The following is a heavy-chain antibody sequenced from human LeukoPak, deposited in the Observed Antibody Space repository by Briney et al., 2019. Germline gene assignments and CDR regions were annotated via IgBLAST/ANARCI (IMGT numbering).Heavy chain of an antibody. Sequence: SETLSLTCAVYGGSFSGYYWSWIRQPPGKGLEWIGEINHSGSTNYNPSLKSRVTISVDTSKNQFSLKLSSVTAADTAVYYCARHITMVRGVNLAWFDPWGQGTLVTASS. D-gene: IGHD3-10*01. CDR3: ARHITMVRGVNLAWFDP. CDR2: INHSGST. CDR1: GGSFSGYY. V-gene: IGHV4-34*01. J-gene: IGHJ5*02.